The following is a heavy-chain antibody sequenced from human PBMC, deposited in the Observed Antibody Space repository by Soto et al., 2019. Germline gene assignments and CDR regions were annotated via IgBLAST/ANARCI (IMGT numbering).Heavy chain of an antibody. CDR3: ARDPLRYFDWFTYGMDV. CDR1: GFTFSSYS. J-gene: IGHJ6*02. CDR2: ISSSSSYI. Sequence: PGGSLRLSCAASGFTFSSYSMNWVRQAPGKGLEWVSSISSSSSYIYYADSVKGRFTISRDNAKNSLYLQMNSLRAEDTAVYYCARDPLRYFDWFTYGMDVWGQGTTVTVSS. V-gene: IGHV3-21*01. D-gene: IGHD3-9*01.